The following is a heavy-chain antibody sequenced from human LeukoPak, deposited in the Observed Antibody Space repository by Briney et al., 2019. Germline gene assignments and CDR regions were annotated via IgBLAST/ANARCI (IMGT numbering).Heavy chain of an antibody. CDR1: GYTFTSYA. CDR3: ARDDALPKRIIRHDPTSSENWFDP. J-gene: IGHJ5*02. Sequence: ASVKVSCKASGYTFTSYAMHWVRQAPGQRLEWMGWINAGNGNTKYTQKFQGRVTITRDTSASTAYMGLSSLRSEDTAVYYCARDDALPKRIIRHDPTSSENWFDPWGQGTLVTVSS. CDR2: INAGNGNT. V-gene: IGHV1-3*01. D-gene: IGHD2-8*01.